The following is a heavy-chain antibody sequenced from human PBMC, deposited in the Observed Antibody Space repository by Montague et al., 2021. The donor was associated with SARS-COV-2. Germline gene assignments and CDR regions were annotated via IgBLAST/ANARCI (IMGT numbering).Heavy chain of an antibody. Sequence: SLRLSCAASVFTFSRYATHLVRQAPGQGLEWVAVLSYDGSNNNYXXSLNVLFTISRDNSKNTLYLQMNSLRGEDTAVYYCARDFNVNGRSGWHYYYYGMDVWGQGTTVTVSS. CDR2: LSYDGSNN. J-gene: IGHJ6*02. V-gene: IGHV3-30-3*01. CDR1: VFTFSRYA. CDR3: ARDFNVNGRSGWHYYYYGMDV. D-gene: IGHD6-19*01.